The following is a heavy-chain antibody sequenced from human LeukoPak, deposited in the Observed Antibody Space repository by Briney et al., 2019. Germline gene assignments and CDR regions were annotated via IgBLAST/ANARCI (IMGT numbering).Heavy chain of an antibody. V-gene: IGHV3-74*01. Sequence: AGGSLRLSCAASGFTFSSYWMHWVRQAPGKGLVWVSRINSDGSSTSYADSVKGRFTISRDNSKNTLYLQMNSLRAEDTAVYYCAREMHSSSWSWDWFDPWGQGTLVTVSS. CDR2: INSDGSST. D-gene: IGHD6-13*01. CDR1: GFTFSSYW. J-gene: IGHJ5*02. CDR3: AREMHSSSWSWDWFDP.